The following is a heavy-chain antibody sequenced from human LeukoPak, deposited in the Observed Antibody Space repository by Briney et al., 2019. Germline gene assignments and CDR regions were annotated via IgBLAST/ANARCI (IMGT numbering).Heavy chain of an antibody. CDR2: IYPGDSET. CDR3: ARVITIFGVVKGPFDI. CDR1: GYSFTTYW. Sequence: GESLKISGKGSGYSFTTYWIDWVRQMPGKGLDWMGIIYPGDSETRYSPPFQGQVTMSVDKSISTAYLQWSSLKASDTAIYYCARVITIFGVVKGPFDIWGQGTLVTVSS. V-gene: IGHV5-51*01. D-gene: IGHD3-3*01. J-gene: IGHJ3*02.